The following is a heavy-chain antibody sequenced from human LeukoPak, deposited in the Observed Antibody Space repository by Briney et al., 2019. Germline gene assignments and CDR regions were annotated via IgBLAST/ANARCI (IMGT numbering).Heavy chain of an antibody. Sequence: GGSLRLSCAASGFTFSDYYMSWIRQAPGRGLEWASYISSSSSYTNYADSVKGRFTISRDNAKNSLYLQMNSLRAEDTAVYYCARGVVSGDSGYDPGFDYWGQGTLVTVSS. J-gene: IGHJ4*02. D-gene: IGHD5-12*01. CDR3: ARGVVSGDSGYDPGFDY. V-gene: IGHV3-11*05. CDR1: GFTFSDYY. CDR2: ISSSSSYT.